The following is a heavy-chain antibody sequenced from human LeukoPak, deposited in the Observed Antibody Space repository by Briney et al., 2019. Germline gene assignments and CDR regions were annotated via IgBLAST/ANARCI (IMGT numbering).Heavy chain of an antibody. J-gene: IGHJ4*02. D-gene: IGHD6-13*01. CDR2: ISYDGSNK. V-gene: IGHV3-30*03. CDR1: GFTFSSYG. CDR3: ARIGAGSSRDY. Sequence: AGGSLRLSCAASGFTFSSYGMHWVRQAPGKGLEWVAVISYDGSNKYYADSVKGRFTISRDNAKNSLYLQMNSLRAEDTAVYYCARIGAGSSRDYWGQGTLSPSPQ.